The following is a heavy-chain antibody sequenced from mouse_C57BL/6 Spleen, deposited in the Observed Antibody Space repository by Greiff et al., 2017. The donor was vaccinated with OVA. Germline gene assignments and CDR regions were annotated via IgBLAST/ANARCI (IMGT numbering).Heavy chain of an antibody. CDR3: ARGNWDNYFDY. CDR2: IYPSDSET. V-gene: IGHV1-61*01. J-gene: IGHJ2*01. D-gene: IGHD4-1*01. Sequence: VQLQESGAELVRPGSSVKLSCKASGYTFTSYWMDWVKQRPGQGLEWIGNIYPSDSETHYNQKFKDKATLTVDKSSSTAYMQLSSLTSEDSAVYYCARGNWDNYFDYWGQGTTLTVSS. CDR1: GYTFTSYW.